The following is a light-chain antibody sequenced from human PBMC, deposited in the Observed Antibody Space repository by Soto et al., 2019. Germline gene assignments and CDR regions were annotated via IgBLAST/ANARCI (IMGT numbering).Light chain of an antibody. CDR3: QQYGSAPRT. CDR2: DVS. V-gene: IGKV3-20*01. CDR1: QSVRSNY. Sequence: EIVLTQSPDTLSLSPGERATLSCRASQSVRSNYLAWYQQKTGQAPRFLIYDVSSRATGIPDRFSGSGSGTDFTLTISRLEPEDFAVYYCQQYGSAPRTFGGGTKVEIK. J-gene: IGKJ4*01.